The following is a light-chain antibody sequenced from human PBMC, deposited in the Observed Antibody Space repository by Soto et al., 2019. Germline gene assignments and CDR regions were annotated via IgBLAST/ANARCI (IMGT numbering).Light chain of an antibody. Sequence: TQSPSTLSVAPGERVTFSCRASQGVSRKLAWYQHKPGQAPRLLIYDASNRATGIPARFSGSGSGTDFTLTISSLEPEDFAVYYCQQRSNWPPIPFGQGTRLEI. CDR3: QQRSNWPPIP. J-gene: IGKJ5*01. V-gene: IGKV3-11*01. CDR2: DAS. CDR1: QGVSRK.